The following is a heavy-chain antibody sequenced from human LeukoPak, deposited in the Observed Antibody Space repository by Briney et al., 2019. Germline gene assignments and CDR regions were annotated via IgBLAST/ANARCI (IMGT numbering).Heavy chain of an antibody. Sequence: PGGSLRLSRAAAGLKFRNYGMHWVRQAPGKGLEWVAIIYYDGSNQYYVDSVKGRFTISRGNSENTLHLQMNSLRAEDTAVYYCATDQRLHYFDYWGQGALVTVSS. J-gene: IGHJ4*02. D-gene: IGHD3-16*01. V-gene: IGHV3-33*01. CDR1: GLKFRNYG. CDR3: ATDQRLHYFDY. CDR2: IYYDGSNQ.